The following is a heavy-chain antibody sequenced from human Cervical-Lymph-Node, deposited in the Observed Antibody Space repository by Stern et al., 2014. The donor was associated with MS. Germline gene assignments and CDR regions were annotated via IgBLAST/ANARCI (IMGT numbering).Heavy chain of an antibody. CDR1: GGSISSYY. D-gene: IGHD6-13*01. V-gene: IGHV4-59*01. CDR3: ARGFSSSWYGGRFFNY. Sequence: QVQLVQSGPGLVKPSETLSLTCTVSGGSISSYYWSWIRQAPGKGLEWIAYIYYSGHPDYNPSLQGRVTVSVDTSKNQVSLRLSSVTAADTAVYYCARGFSSSWYGGRFFNYWGQGTLVTVSS. CDR2: IYYSGHP. J-gene: IGHJ4*02.